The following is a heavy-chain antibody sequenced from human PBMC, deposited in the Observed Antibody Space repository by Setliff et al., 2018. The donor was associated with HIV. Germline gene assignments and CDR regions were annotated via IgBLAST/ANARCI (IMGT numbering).Heavy chain of an antibody. CDR1: GFIFKDYA. Sequence: GGSLRLSCRISGFIFKDYAMHWVRQAPGKGLEWVASTGWSGNTAEYADAVRGRFTISRDNAKASLYLQMDSLRLEDTALYFCIKDGTVLGRNYFYLDAWGKGTRVTVTS. D-gene: IGHD1-1*01. J-gene: IGHJ6*03. CDR3: IKDGTVLGRNYFYLDA. V-gene: IGHV3-9*01. CDR2: TGWSGNTA.